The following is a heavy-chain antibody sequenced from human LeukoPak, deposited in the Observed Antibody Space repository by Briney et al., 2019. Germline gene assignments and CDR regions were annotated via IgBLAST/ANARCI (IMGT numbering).Heavy chain of an antibody. CDR3: AKWEATYTNSWHGEY. V-gene: IGHV3-23*01. Sequence: GGSLRLSCAASGFTFSNYAMSWVRQAPGKGLEWVSAIGVSGVNTYYADSVKGRFIISRDDSENMLYLQMNSLRAEDTAVYYCAKWEATYTNSWHGEYWGQGTLVTVSS. D-gene: IGHD6-13*01. CDR1: GFTFSNYA. CDR2: IGVSGVNT. J-gene: IGHJ4*02.